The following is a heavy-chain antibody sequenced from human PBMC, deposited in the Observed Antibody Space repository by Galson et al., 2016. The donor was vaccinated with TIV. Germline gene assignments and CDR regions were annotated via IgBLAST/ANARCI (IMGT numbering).Heavy chain of an antibody. J-gene: IGHJ4*02. CDR3: AKEGYSYRLS. CDR1: GYSISNTNW. D-gene: IGHD5-18*01. V-gene: IGHV4-28*03. Sequence: SETLSLTCVVSGYSISNTNWWGWIRQPPGKRLEWIGYVYYSGNTYYNPSLTSLKSRVTMSLDTSKNQISLNLMSVTAADTAVYYCAKEGYSYRLSWGQGILVTVSS. CDR2: VYYSGNT.